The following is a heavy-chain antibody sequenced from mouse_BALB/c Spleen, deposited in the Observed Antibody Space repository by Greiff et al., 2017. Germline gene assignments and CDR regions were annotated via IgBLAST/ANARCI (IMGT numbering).Heavy chain of an antibody. Sequence: EVNVVESGGGLVQPGGSLKLSCAASGFTFSSYGMSWVRQTPDKRLELVATINSNGGSTYYPDSVKGRFTISRDNAKNTLYLQMSSLKSEDTAMYYCASFHYWGQGTTLTVSS. J-gene: IGHJ2*01. CDR3: ASFHY. CDR2: INSNGGST. CDR1: GFTFSSYG. V-gene: IGHV5-6-3*01.